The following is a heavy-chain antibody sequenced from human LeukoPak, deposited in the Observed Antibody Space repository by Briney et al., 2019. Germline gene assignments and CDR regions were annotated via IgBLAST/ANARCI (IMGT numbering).Heavy chain of an antibody. CDR2: IYYSGST. CDR3: ARGLRYFDWYFSD. D-gene: IGHD3-9*01. Sequence: PSETLSLTCTVSGGSISSSSYYWGWIRQPPGKGLEWIGSIYYSGSTYYNPSLKSRVTISVDTSKNQFSLKLSSVTAADTAVYYCARGLRYFDWYFSDWGQGTLVTVSS. J-gene: IGHJ4*02. V-gene: IGHV4-39*01. CDR1: GGSISSSSYY.